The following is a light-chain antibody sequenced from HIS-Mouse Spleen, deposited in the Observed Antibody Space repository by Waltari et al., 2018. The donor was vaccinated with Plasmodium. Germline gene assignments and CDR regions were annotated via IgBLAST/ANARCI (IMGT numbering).Light chain of an antibody. J-gene: IGLJ3*02. V-gene: IGLV3-10*01. CDR1: ALPTKY. CDR3: YSTDSSGNHSRV. CDR2: YDS. Sequence: SYELTQPPSVSVSPGQTARITCSGDALPTKYAYWYQQKSGQAPVLVIYYDSKRPSGIPERFSGSSSGTMATLTISGAQVEDEADYYCYSTDSSGNHSRVFGGGTKLTVL.